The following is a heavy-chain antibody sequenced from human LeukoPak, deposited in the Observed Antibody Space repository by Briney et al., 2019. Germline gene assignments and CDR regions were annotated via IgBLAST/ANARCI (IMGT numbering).Heavy chain of an antibody. Sequence: ASVKVSCKASGYTFTSYGISWVRQAPGQGLEWMGWISAYNGNTNYAQKLQGRVTMTTDTSTSTAYVELRSLRSDDTAVYYCARGYSSSWYANYYYYMDVWGKGTTVTVSS. CDR2: ISAYNGNT. CDR1: GYTFTSYG. J-gene: IGHJ6*03. CDR3: ARGYSSSWYANYYYYMDV. D-gene: IGHD6-13*01. V-gene: IGHV1-18*01.